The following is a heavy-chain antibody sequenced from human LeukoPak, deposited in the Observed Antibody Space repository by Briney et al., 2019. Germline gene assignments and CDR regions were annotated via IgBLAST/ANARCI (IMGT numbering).Heavy chain of an antibody. J-gene: IGHJ4*02. CDR3: ARALRDYDSSGYYSF. Sequence: GESLKISCKGSGYGFTSYWIGWVRQMPGKGLEWMGIIYPGDSDTRYSPSFQGQVTISADKSISTAYLQWSSLKASDTAMYYCARALRDYDSSGYYSFWGQGTLVTVSS. D-gene: IGHD3-22*01. CDR1: GYGFTSYW. V-gene: IGHV5-51*01. CDR2: IYPGDSDT.